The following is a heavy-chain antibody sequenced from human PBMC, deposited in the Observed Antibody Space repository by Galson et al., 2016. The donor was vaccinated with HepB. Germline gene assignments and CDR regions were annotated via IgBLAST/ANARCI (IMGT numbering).Heavy chain of an antibody. CDR3: ARDYGSSWYDY. J-gene: IGHJ4*02. D-gene: IGHD6-13*01. CDR2: INTYDGNT. CDR1: GYTFTSYG. Sequence: SVKVSCKASGYTFTSYGISWVRQAPGQGLEWMGWINTYDGNTNYAQKLQGRVTMTTDTSKSTAYMALRSLISDDTAVYYCARDYGSSWYDYWGQGTLVTVSS. V-gene: IGHV1-18*04.